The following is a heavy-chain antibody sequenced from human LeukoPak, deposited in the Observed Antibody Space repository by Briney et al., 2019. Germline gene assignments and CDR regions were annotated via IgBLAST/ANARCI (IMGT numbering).Heavy chain of an antibody. CDR1: GYTFTGYY. V-gene: IGHV1-2*06. D-gene: IGHD3-10*01. CDR2: INPNSGGT. Sequence: EASVKVSCKASGYTFTGYYMHWVRQAPGQGLEWMGRINPNSGGTNYAQKFQGRVTMTRDTSISTAYMELSRLRSDDTAVYYCARAMSPEYYYGSGSLSDVWGQGTLSPSPQ. CDR3: ARAMSPEYYYGSGSLSDV. J-gene: IGHJ4*02.